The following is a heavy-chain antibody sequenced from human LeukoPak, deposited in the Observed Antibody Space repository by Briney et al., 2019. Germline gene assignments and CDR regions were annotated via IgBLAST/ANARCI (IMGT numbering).Heavy chain of an antibody. V-gene: IGHV3-23*01. D-gene: IGHD5-12*01. CDR2: IFPSGGEI. J-gene: IGHJ6*03. CDR1: GFTFSTFA. Sequence: GGSLRLSCAASGFTFSTFAMIWVRQPPGKGLEWVSSIFPSGGEIHYADSVRGRFTISRDNSKSTLSLQMNSLKTEDTAVYYCTRLYSGYFSSYYYYMDVWGKGTTVTVSS. CDR3: TRLYSGYFSSYYYYMDV.